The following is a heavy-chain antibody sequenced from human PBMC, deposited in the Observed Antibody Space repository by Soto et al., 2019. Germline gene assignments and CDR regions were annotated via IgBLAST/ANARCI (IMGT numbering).Heavy chain of an antibody. Sequence: EVQLVESGGGLVKPGGSLRLSCAASGFTFSTYSMSWVRQAPGKGLEWVSSISPSSTYIHYADSVKGRFTISRDNAEKSIDLQMTRLGAEDTGGYYRGGVGGGVVVVPGANRGDFWGQGTLVTVSS. J-gene: IGHJ4*02. CDR3: GGVGGGVVVVPGANRGDF. CDR2: ISPSSTYI. D-gene: IGHD2-2*01. CDR1: GFTFSTYS. V-gene: IGHV3-21*01.